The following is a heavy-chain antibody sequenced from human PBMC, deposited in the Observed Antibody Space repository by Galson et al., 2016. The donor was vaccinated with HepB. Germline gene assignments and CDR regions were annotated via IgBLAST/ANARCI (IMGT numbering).Heavy chain of an antibody. CDR3: ARIRVGGSGFDP. Sequence: PALVKPTQTLTLTCTFSGFSLSTSGMRVTWIRQPPGKALEWLARIDWGDEKFYSTSLKTRLTIFKNTSKNQVVLIMTNMDPVDTATYYCARIRVGGSGFDPWGQGTLVTVSS. D-gene: IGHD3-16*01. V-gene: IGHV2-70*04. CDR2: IDWGDEK. J-gene: IGHJ5*02. CDR1: GFSLSTSGMR.